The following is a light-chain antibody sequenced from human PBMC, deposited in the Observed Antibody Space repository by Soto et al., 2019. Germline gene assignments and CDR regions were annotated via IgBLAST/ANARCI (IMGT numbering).Light chain of an antibody. CDR1: SSDVGGYNY. V-gene: IGLV2-14*01. Sequence: QSALAQPASVSGSPGQSITLSCTGTSSDVGGYNYVSWYQQHPGKAPQVMIYDVSNRPSGVSYRFSASKSGNTASLTISWLQAEDEADYFCSSYTSSGTYVFGTGTKLTVL. CDR2: DVS. CDR3: SSYTSSGTYV. J-gene: IGLJ1*01.